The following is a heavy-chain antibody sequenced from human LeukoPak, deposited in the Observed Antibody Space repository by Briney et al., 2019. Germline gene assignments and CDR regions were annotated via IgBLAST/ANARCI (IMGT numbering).Heavy chain of an antibody. Sequence: SETLSLTCTVSGGSISSSSYYWGWIRQPPGKGLEWIGHIYTIGSTNYNPSLKSRVTMSVDTSKNQFSLRLSSVTAADTAVYYCATTISPSNYYFDYWGQGTLVTVSS. CDR1: GGSISSSSYY. D-gene: IGHD3-9*01. CDR2: IYTIGST. V-gene: IGHV4-61*05. J-gene: IGHJ4*02. CDR3: ATTISPSNYYFDY.